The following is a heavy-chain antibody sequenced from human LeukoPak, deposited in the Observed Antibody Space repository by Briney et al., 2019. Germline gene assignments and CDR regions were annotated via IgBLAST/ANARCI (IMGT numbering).Heavy chain of an antibody. CDR2: IWHDGSNK. CDR1: GFTFSGYG. Sequence: GGSLRLSCAASGFTFSGYGLHWVRQAPGKGLEWVALIWHDGSNKYYADSVMGRFTISRDNSKNTVYLQMNSLRAEDTAMYYCAKDGDAYTEFYYYYMDVWGNGTTVTVSS. V-gene: IGHV3-33*06. J-gene: IGHJ6*03. CDR3: AKDGDAYTEFYYYYMDV. D-gene: IGHD5-24*01.